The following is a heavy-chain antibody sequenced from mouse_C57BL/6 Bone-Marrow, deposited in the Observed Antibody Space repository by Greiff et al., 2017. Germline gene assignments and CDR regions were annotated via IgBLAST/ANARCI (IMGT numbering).Heavy chain of an antibody. Sequence: EVMLVESGGGLVQPKGSLKLSCAASGFSFNTYAMNWVRQAPGKGLEWVARIRSKSNNYATYYADSVKDRFTISRDDAASMLYLQMNNLKTEDTAMYYWVRPHDGYYPAWFAYWGQGTLGTVSA. D-gene: IGHD2-3*01. J-gene: IGHJ3*01. CDR1: GFSFNTYA. CDR3: VRPHDGYYPAWFAY. CDR2: IRSKSNNYAT. V-gene: IGHV10-1*01.